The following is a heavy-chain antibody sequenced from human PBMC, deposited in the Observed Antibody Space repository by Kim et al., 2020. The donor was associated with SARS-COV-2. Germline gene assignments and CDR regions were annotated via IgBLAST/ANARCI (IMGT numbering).Heavy chain of an antibody. Sequence: TYSADSVRGRFTFSRDNSKNMLFLHMDSLRVEDTATYYCVKDSNFYSFAMWGQGTIVAVSS. D-gene: IGHD3-9*01. CDR2: T. CDR3: VKDSNFYSFAM. V-gene: IGHV3-64*03. J-gene: IGHJ3*02.